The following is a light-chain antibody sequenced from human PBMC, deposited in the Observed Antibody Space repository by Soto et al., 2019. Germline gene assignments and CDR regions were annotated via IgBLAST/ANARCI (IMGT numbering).Light chain of an antibody. CDR3: QQYGFSPRT. V-gene: IGKV3-20*01. J-gene: IGKJ1*01. CDR2: GTS. CDR1: QSVSSTS. Sequence: EVVLTQSPGTLSLSPGERVTILCLASQSVSSTSLAWYQQKPGQAPRLLIYGTSSRATGIPDRFSGSGSGTDFTLTINRLEPEDFAVYYCQQYGFSPRTFGQGTKVDI.